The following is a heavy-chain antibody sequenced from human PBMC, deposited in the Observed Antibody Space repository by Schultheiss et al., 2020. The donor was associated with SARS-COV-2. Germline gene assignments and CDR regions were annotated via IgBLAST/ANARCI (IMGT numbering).Heavy chain of an antibody. Sequence: GGSLRLSCAASGFTFSGSAMHWVRQASGKGLEWVGRIRSKTDGGTTDYAAPVKGRFTISRDDSKNTLYLQMNSLKTEDTAVYYCTTDRVLGVVYGSGSQNGFDYWGQGTLVTVSS. V-gene: IGHV3-15*01. CDR3: TTDRVLGVVYGSGSQNGFDY. D-gene: IGHD3-10*01. CDR1: GFTFSGSA. CDR2: IRSKTDGGTT. J-gene: IGHJ4*02.